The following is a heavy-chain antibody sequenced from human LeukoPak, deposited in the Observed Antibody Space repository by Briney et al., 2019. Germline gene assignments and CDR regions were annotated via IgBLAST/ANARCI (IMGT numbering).Heavy chain of an antibody. J-gene: IGHJ4*02. CDR1: GFTFDDYA. D-gene: IGHD6-19*01. Sequence: PGGSLRLSCAASGFTFDDYAMPWVRHAPGKGLEWVSGISWNSGSLGYADSVKGRFTISRDNAKNSLYLQMNSLRAEDTALYYCAKDIYSSGWVGHDYWGQGTLVTVSS. V-gene: IGHV3-9*01. CDR2: ISWNSGSL. CDR3: AKDIYSSGWVGHDY.